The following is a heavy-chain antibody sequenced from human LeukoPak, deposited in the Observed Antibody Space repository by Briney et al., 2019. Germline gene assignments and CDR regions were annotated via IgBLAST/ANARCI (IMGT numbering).Heavy chain of an antibody. J-gene: IGHJ5*02. CDR1: GGSISRYY. Sequence: SETLSLTCTVSGGSISRYYWSWIRQPPGKGLEWIGYIYYSGSTNYNPSLKSRVTISIDTSKNQFSLKLSSVTAADTAVYYCARDSGTTGEVKFDPWGQGTLVTVSS. CDR2: IYYSGST. D-gene: IGHD3-10*01. CDR3: ARDSGTTGEVKFDP. V-gene: IGHV4-59*12.